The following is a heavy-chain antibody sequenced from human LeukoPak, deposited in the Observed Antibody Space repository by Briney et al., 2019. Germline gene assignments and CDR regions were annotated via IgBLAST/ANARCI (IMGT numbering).Heavy chain of an antibody. V-gene: IGHV1-24*01. Sequence: ASVKVSCKVSGYTLTELSMHRVRQAPGKGLEWMGGFDPEDGETIYAQKFQGRVTMTEDTSTDTAYMELSSLRSEDTAVYYCASRMLVTAIQTSHYGMDVWGQGTTVTVSS. CDR2: FDPEDGET. CDR1: GYTLTELS. D-gene: IGHD2-21*02. CDR3: ASRMLVTAIQTSHYGMDV. J-gene: IGHJ6*02.